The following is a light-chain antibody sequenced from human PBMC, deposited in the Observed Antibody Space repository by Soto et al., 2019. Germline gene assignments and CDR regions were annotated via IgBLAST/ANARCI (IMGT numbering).Light chain of an antibody. CDR2: QAS. Sequence: DIQMTQSPSTLSASVGDRVSITCRASQSISRQFAWYQQKPGKAPNLLIYQASNLETGVPSRFTGSGSGTEFTLTISSLQPDDFATYYCLQDQSYWTFGQGTKVEVK. CDR1: QSISRQ. J-gene: IGKJ1*01. CDR3: LQDQSYWT. V-gene: IGKV1-5*03.